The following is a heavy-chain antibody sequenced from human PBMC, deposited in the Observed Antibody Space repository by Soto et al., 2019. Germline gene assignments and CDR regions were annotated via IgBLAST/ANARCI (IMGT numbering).Heavy chain of an antibody. CDR2: VYYDGDA. V-gene: IGHV4-39*01. J-gene: IGHJ4*02. CDR3: ARIAFYNGSSRSDL. Sequence: LQESGPGLVKTSETVSLTCSASGGSIRSMKYYWGWVRQPPGKGLEWVGSVYYDGDAYYSPTLRSRASISVDTSKNQFSLRLTSVTPKDTAVYYCARIAFYNGSSRSDLWGQGSLVTVS. CDR1: GGSIRSMKYY. D-gene: IGHD1-1*01.